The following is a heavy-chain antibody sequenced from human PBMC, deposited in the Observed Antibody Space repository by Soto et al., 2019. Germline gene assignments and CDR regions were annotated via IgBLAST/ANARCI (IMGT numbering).Heavy chain of an antibody. Sequence: GGSLRLSWSASGFPFTSYSMNWVRQAPGQGLEWLSYITSKRTTIKYADSVKGRFTVSRDNAKNSLYLQLNSLRDEETAVYYCARDMGACSYSSCYPGPYDSRGQQTLVTNSS. CDR3: ARDMGACSYSSCYPGPYDS. CDR1: GFPFTSYS. CDR2: ITSKRTTI. V-gene: IGHV3-48*02. D-gene: IGHD3-16*01. J-gene: IGHJ4*02.